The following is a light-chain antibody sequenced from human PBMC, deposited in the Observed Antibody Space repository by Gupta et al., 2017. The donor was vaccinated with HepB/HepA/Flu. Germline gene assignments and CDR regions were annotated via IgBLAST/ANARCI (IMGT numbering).Light chain of an antibody. V-gene: IGKV4-1*01. CDR3: QQYYSTPWT. J-gene: IGKJ1*01. CDR1: QSVLYSSNNKNY. Sequence: DIVMTQSPDSLAVSLGERATINCKSSQSVLYSSNNKNYLAWYQQKPVTRESGVPYRFSGSGSGTDFTLTISSLQAEDVAVYYCQQYYSTPWTFGQGTKVEIK.